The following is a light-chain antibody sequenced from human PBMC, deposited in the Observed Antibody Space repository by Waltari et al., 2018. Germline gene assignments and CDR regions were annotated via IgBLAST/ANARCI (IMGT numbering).Light chain of an antibody. CDR3: AVWDDVLSSWV. Sequence: QSALTQPPSASETPGQGVTISCSGSSFNIGRNYVYWYQQLSGAAPKLLMFKNDQRPSGVPDRFSGTRSGASASLAIIGLRSEDEADYYCAVWDDVLSSWVFGGGTKLTVL. CDR1: SFNIGRNY. V-gene: IGLV1-47*01. J-gene: IGLJ3*02. CDR2: KND.